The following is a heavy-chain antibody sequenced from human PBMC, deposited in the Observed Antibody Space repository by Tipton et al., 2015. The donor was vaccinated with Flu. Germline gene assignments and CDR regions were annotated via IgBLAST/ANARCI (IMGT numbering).Heavy chain of an antibody. D-gene: IGHD3-10*01. CDR1: GGSISSGGEY. Sequence: LRLSCSVSGGSISSGGEYWTWIRQHPGKGLEWIASMYYSGGTYYNPSIGSRVTMSVDTSKNQFSLRLTSVTAADTAVYYCARDQGFGGGMTYDYFAMDVWGQGTTVTVSS. J-gene: IGHJ6*02. CDR3: ARDQGFGGGMTYDYFAMDV. V-gene: IGHV4-31*02. CDR2: MYYSGGT.